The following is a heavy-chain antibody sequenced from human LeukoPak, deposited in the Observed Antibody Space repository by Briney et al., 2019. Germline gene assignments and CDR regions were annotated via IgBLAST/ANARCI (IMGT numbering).Heavy chain of an antibody. V-gene: IGHV1-2*06. Sequence: ASVKVSCKASGYTFTGYYMHWVRQAPGQGLEWMGRINPNSGGTNYAQKFQGRVTMTRDTSISTAYMELSRLRSDDTAVYYCARPFGGLQCYYGSGSYYNPDAFDIWGQGTMVTVSS. CDR3: ARPFGGLQCYYGSGSYYNPDAFDI. CDR2: INPNSGGT. CDR1: GYTFTGYY. J-gene: IGHJ3*02. D-gene: IGHD3-10*01.